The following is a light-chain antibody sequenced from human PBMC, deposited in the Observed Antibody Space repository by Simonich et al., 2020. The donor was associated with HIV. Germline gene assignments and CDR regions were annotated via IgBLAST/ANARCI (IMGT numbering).Light chain of an antibody. Sequence: QSVLTQPPSASGTPGQRVTISCSGSSSNIGSNYVYWYQQLPGTAPKLLIYRNNPRPSGVPDRCSGSKSGTSASLAISGLRSEDEADYYCAAWDDSLSGPVFGGGTKLTV. CDR2: RNN. J-gene: IGLJ3*02. V-gene: IGLV1-47*01. CDR3: AAWDDSLSGPV. CDR1: SSNIGSNY.